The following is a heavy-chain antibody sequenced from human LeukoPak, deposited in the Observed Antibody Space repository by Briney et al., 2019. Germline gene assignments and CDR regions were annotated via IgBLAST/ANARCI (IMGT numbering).Heavy chain of an antibody. J-gene: IGHJ5*02. Sequence: ASVKVSCKASGYTFTSYGISWVRQAPGQGLEWMGWISAYNGNTNYAQKLQGRVTMTTDTSTSTAYMELRSLRSDDTAVYYCARDYYDYVWGSPHLAFDPWGQGTLVTVSS. V-gene: IGHV1-18*01. CDR3: ARDYYDYVWGSPHLAFDP. CDR2: ISAYNGNT. CDR1: GYTFTSYG. D-gene: IGHD3-16*01.